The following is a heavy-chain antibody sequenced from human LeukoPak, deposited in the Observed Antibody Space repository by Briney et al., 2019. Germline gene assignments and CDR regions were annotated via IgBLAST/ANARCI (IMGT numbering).Heavy chain of an antibody. CDR3: ARGPYYHDSSGYYPY. D-gene: IGHD3-22*01. Sequence: ASVKVSCKASGYTFTSYGISWVRQAPGQGLEWMGWISAYNGNTNYAQKLQGRVTMTTDTSTSTAYMELRSLRSDDTAVYYCARGPYYHDSSGYYPYWGQGTLVTVSP. J-gene: IGHJ4*02. CDR1: GYTFTSYG. V-gene: IGHV1-18*01. CDR2: ISAYNGNT.